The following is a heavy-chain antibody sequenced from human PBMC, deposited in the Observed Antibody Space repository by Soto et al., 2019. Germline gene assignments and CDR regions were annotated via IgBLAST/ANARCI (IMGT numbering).Heavy chain of an antibody. CDR1: GFTFSDYA. D-gene: IGHD1-26*01. CDR2: ISASGGST. CDR3: AKGRYSTSPLDY. V-gene: IGHV3-23*01. Sequence: GGSLRLSCAASGFTFSDYAMSWVRRAPGKGLEWVSAISASGGSTYYADSVKGRFTISRDKSKNTLYLQMSSLRADDTAVYYCAKGRYSTSPLDYWGQGTLVTVSS. J-gene: IGHJ4*02.